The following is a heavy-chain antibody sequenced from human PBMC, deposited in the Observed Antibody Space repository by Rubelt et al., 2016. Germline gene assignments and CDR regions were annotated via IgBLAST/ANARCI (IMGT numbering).Heavy chain of an antibody. Sequence: SGSTNYNSSLQSRVTMSVDRSKNQFSLKLSSVTAADTAVYYCARVEETTLAFDYWGQGTLVTVSS. D-gene: IGHD1-14*01. V-gene: IGHV4-30-2*01. CDR3: ARVEETTLAFDY. CDR2: SGST. J-gene: IGHJ4*02.